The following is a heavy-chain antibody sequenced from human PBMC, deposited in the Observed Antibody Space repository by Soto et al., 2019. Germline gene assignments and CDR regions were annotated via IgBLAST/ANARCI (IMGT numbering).Heavy chain of an antibody. J-gene: IGHJ4*02. CDR3: ARPSTTNYYDSSAY. CDR1: GFTFSSYS. D-gene: IGHD3-22*01. CDR2: ISSSSSYI. Sequence: EVQLVESGGGLVKPGGSLRLSCAASGFTFSSYSMNWVRQAPGKGLEWVSSISSSSSYIYYADSVKGRFTISRDNAKNSLYLHMNSLRAEDTAVYYCARPSTTNYYDSSAYWGQGTLVTVSS. V-gene: IGHV3-21*01.